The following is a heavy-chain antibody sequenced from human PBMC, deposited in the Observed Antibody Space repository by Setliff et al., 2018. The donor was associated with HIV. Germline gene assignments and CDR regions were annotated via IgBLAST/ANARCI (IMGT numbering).Heavy chain of an antibody. D-gene: IGHD3-10*01. CDR1: RFTFSSYG. CDR3: ARSVIGYYYYGMDV. J-gene: IGHJ6*02. V-gene: IGHV3-30*02. Sequence: PGGSLRLSCATSRFTFSSYGMHWVRQAPGKGLEWVSSILFDGSYQFYGDPVKGRFIISRDNSRNTLYLQMTSLRIEDTAVYYCARSVIGYYYYGMDVWGQGTLVTVSS. CDR2: ILFDGSYQ.